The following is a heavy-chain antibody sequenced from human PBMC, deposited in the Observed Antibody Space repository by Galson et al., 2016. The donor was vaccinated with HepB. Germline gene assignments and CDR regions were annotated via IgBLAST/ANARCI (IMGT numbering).Heavy chain of an antibody. CDR3: AADYHGSGSYLGYYYYYGMDV. J-gene: IGHJ6*02. CDR2: IVVGSGNT. Sequence: SVKVPCKASGFTFTSSAMQWVRQARGQRLEWIGWIVVGSGNTNYAQKFQERVTITRDMSTSTAYMELSSLRSEDTAVYYCAADYHGSGSYLGYYYYYGMDVWGQGTTVTVSS. D-gene: IGHD3-10*01. V-gene: IGHV1-58*02. CDR1: GFTFTSSA.